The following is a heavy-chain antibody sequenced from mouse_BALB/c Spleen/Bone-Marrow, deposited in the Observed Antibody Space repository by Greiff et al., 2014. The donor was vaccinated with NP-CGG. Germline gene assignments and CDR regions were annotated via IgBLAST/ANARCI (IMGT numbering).Heavy chain of an antibody. J-gene: IGHJ3*01. CDR3: ARVYGNYFFAY. CDR2: ISYDGSN. CDR1: GYSITSGYY. V-gene: IGHV3-6*02. Sequence: EVQLVELGPGLVKPSQSLSLTCSVTGYSITSGYYWNWIRQFPGNKLEWMGYISYDGSNNYNPSLKNRISITRDTSKNQFFLKLNSVTTEDTATYYCARVYGNYFFAYWGQGTLVTVSA. D-gene: IGHD2-10*02.